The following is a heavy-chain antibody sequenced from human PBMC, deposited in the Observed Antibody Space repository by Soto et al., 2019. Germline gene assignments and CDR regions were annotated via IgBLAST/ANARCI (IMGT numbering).Heavy chain of an antibody. Sequence: QVPLQESGPGLVKPSQTLSLTCTVSGGSISSGDYYWSWIRQHPGKGLEWIGYIYYSGSTYYNPSLKSRVTISVDTSKNQFSLKVSSVAAADTAIYYCAREDHYYGSVTWGQGTLVTVSS. CDR1: GGSISSGDYY. CDR2: IYYSGST. J-gene: IGHJ5*02. CDR3: AREDHYYGSVT. V-gene: IGHV4-31*03. D-gene: IGHD3-10*01.